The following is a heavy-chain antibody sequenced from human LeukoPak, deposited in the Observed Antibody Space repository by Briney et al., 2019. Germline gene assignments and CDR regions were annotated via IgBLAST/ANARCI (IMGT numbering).Heavy chain of an antibody. V-gene: IGHV3-23*01. CDR2: ISGSGGST. CDR1: GFTFSSYA. J-gene: IGHJ3*02. CDR3: ARMIAVAGELDI. D-gene: IGHD6-19*01. Sequence: PGGSLRLSCAASGFTFSSYAMSWVRQAPGKGLEWVSAISGSGGSTYYADSVKGRFTISRDNSKNTLYLQMNSLRAEDTAVYYCARMIAVAGELDIWGQGTMVTVSS.